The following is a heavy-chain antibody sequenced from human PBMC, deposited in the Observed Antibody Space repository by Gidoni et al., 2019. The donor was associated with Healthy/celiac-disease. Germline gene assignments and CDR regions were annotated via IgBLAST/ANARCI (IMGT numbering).Heavy chain of an antibody. J-gene: IGHJ4*02. CDR1: GYTFTSSG. CDR3: ARAASIVGATNPGRGSDYFDY. V-gene: IGHV1-18*01. D-gene: IGHD1-26*01. Sequence: QVQLVQSGAEVKKPGASVKVSCKASGYTFTSSGISWVRQAPGQGLEWMGWISAYNGNTNYAQKLQGRVTMTTDTSTSTAYMELRSLRSDDTAVYYCARAASIVGATNPGRGSDYFDYWGQGTLVTVSS. CDR2: ISAYNGNT.